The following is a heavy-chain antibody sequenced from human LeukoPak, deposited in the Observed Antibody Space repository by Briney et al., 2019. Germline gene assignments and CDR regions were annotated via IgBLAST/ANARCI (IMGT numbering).Heavy chain of an antibody. V-gene: IGHV3-30*02. CDR1: GFSFSYYG. CDR2: IRYDGSNK. Sequence: PGQSLRLSCEASGFSFSYYGMHWVRQAPGKGLEWVAFIRYDGSNKYYADSVKGRFTVTRDNSQSTLYLQMNSLRVEDTAVYYCAKRVVIKSTDYFYYYIHVWGKGTMVTVSS. J-gene: IGHJ6*03. CDR3: AKRVVIKSTDYFYYYIHV. D-gene: IGHD3-3*01.